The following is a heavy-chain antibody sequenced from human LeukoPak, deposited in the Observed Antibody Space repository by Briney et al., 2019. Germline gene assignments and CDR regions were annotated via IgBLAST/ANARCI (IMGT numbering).Heavy chain of an antibody. D-gene: IGHD3-22*01. J-gene: IGHJ6*03. CDR1: GFTFSSYW. Sequence: GGSLRLSCAASGFTFSSYWMSWVRQAPGKGLEWVANIKQDGSEKYYVDSVKGRFTISRDNAKNSLYLQMNSLRAEDTAAYYCARSASSGYYLHYYYYYMDVWGKGTTVTVSS. CDR2: IKQDGSEK. V-gene: IGHV3-7*01. CDR3: ARSASSGYYLHYYYYYMDV.